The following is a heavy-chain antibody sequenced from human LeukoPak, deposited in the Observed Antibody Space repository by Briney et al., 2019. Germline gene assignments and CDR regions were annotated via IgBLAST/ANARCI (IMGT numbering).Heavy chain of an antibody. CDR1: GLTFSDYY. D-gene: IGHD6-13*01. CDR3: ARDKSAAGTLLYYYGMDV. CDR2: ISSSGSTI. Sequence: PRGSLRLSCAASGLTFSDYYMSWIRQAPGKGLEWVSYISSSGSTIYYADSVKGRFTISRDNAKNSLYLQMNSLRAEDTAVYYCARDKSAAGTLLYYYGMDVWGQGTTVTVSS. V-gene: IGHV3-11*01. J-gene: IGHJ6*02.